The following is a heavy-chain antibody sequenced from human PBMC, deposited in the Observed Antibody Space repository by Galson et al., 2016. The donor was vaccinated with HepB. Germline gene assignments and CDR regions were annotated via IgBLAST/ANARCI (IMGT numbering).Heavy chain of an antibody. V-gene: IGHV4-31*03. CDR3: ATLFGASYYDFWTGYLPD. CDR2: IFHSGNT. Sequence: LSLTCTVSGGSISSGGYYWNWIRQHPGKGLEWIGYIFHSGNTYYNPSLKSRVTISIDRSKNQFSLNLSSVTAADTAVHYCATLFGASYYDFWTGYLPDWGRGTLVTVSS. D-gene: IGHD3-3*01. J-gene: IGHJ4*02. CDR1: GGSISSGGYY.